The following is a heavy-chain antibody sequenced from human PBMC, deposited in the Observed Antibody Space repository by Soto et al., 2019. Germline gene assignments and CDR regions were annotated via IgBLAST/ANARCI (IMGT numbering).Heavy chain of an antibody. CDR2: INAGNGNT. CDR1: GYTFTSYA. J-gene: IGHJ6*02. V-gene: IGHV1-3*01. CDR3: ARGADSSGYYYTYYYYGMDV. D-gene: IGHD3-22*01. Sequence: GASVKVSCKASGYTFTSYAMHWVRQAPAQRLEWMGWINAGNGNTKYSQKFQGRVTITRDTSASTAYMELSSLRSEDTAVYYCARGADSSGYYYTYYYYGMDVWGQGTTVTVSS.